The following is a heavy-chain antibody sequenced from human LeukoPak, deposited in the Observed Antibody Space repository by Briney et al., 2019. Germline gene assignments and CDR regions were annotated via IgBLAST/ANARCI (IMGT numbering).Heavy chain of an antibody. J-gene: IGHJ5*02. CDR1: GFTFDGYA. Sequence: GRSLRLSCAASGFTFDGYAMHWVRQAPGKGLEWVSGISWNSGSIGYADSVKGRFTISRDNAKNSLYLQMNSLRAEDTALYYCAKESGHQITMVRGVIMASPGWFDPWGQGTLVTVSS. CDR3: AKESGHQITMVRGVIMASPGWFDP. CDR2: ISWNSGSI. D-gene: IGHD3-10*01. V-gene: IGHV3-9*01.